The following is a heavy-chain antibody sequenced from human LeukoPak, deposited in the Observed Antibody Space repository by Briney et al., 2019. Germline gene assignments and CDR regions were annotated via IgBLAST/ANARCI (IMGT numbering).Heavy chain of an antibody. V-gene: IGHV3-74*01. Sequence: QAGGSLRLSCAASGFTFSSYWMDWVRHDAGKGLVCVSRINSDGSSTSYADSVKGRFTISRDNAKNTLYLQMNSLRAEDTAVYYCLRPFDYWGQGTLVTVSS. CDR2: INSDGSST. D-gene: IGHD6-6*01. CDR3: LRPFDY. CDR1: GFTFSSYW. J-gene: IGHJ4*02.